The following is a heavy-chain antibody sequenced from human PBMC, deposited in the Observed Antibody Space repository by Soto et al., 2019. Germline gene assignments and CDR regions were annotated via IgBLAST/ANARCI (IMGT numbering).Heavy chain of an antibody. V-gene: IGHV3-9*01. Sequence: LRLSCAASGFTFDDRAMHWVRQGPWKGLEWVSGISWNSGTIVYADSVKGRFTISRDNTKNSLYLQMDSLRREDTALYYCAKDIKSTGWYYGLDVWGPGTTVTVYS. CDR2: ISWNSGTI. J-gene: IGHJ6*02. CDR3: AKDIKSTGWYYGLDV. CDR1: GFTFDDRA. D-gene: IGHD6-19*01.